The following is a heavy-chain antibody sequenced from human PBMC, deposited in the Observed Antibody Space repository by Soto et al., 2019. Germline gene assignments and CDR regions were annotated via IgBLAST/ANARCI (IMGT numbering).Heavy chain of an antibody. J-gene: IGHJ4*02. V-gene: IGHV3-20*04. Sequence: GGSLRLSCAVSGFTFADFAMSWVRQAPGEGLERVSGINWKGISKSYTESVKGRFTISRDDAKNSLYLQMNSLRAEDTAFYFCSRDGFQYDDGGYYEFDYWGQGTLVTVSS. CDR1: GFTFADFA. CDR2: INWKGISK. D-gene: IGHD3-22*01. CDR3: SRDGFQYDDGGYYEFDY.